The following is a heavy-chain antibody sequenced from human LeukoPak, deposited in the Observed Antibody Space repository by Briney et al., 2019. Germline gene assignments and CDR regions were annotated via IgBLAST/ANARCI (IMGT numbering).Heavy chain of an antibody. J-gene: IGHJ6*02. Sequence: AGGSLRLSCAASGFTFSSFGMSWVRQAPGKGLEWLSYISRRDNTMSYADSVRGRFITSRDNAKNSLYLQMNSLRAEDTAVYYCARDRRITFFGVVIIRTGYGMDVWGQGTTVTVSS. D-gene: IGHD3-3*01. V-gene: IGHV3-48*01. CDR2: ISRRDNTM. CDR1: GFTFSSFG. CDR3: ARDRRITFFGVVIIRTGYGMDV.